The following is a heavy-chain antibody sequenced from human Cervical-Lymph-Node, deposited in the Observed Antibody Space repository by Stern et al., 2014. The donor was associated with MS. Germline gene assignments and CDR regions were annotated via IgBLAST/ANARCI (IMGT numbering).Heavy chain of an antibody. CDR2: ITTNTGNP. J-gene: IGHJ4*02. V-gene: IGHV7-4-1*02. CDR3: ASQAASVYGASPTGY. D-gene: IGHD4/OR15-4a*01. Sequence: QVQLVESGSELKKPGASVKVSCKASGYSFTTSAMNWVRQAPGQGLEWMGWITTNTGNPLYAQGFTGRFVFSLDTSVSTAYLQISSLKAEDTAMYYCASQAASVYGASPTGYWGQGTLVTVSS. CDR1: GYSFTTSA.